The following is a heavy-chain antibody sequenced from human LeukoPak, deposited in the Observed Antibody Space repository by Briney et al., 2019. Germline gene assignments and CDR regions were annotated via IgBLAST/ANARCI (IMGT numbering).Heavy chain of an antibody. D-gene: IGHD2-2*01. CDR1: GGSISNYY. CDR2: IYFSGSI. CDR3: ARVGLYCSGTSCHGENYFDY. V-gene: IGHV4-4*07. J-gene: IGHJ4*02. Sequence: SETLSLTCTVSGGSISNYYWSWIRQPAGKGLEWIGRIYFSGSINYNPSLKSRVTISVDKSRNQFSLKLSPVTAADTAVYYCARVGLYCSGTSCHGENYFDYWGQGTLVTVSS.